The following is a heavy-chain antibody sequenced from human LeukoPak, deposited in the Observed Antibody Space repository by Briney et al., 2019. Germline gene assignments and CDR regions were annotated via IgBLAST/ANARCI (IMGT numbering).Heavy chain of an antibody. D-gene: IGHD6-19*01. CDR2: IYYSGST. CDR3: ARLSGGTQWLAPFDY. V-gene: IGHV4-39*01. J-gene: IGHJ4*02. Sequence: SETLSLTCTVSGGSISSSSYYWGWIRQPPGKGLEWIGSIYYSGSTYYNPPLKSRLTISVDTSKNQFSLKLSSVTAADTAVYYCARLSGGTQWLAPFDYWGQGTLVTVSS. CDR1: GGSISSSSYY.